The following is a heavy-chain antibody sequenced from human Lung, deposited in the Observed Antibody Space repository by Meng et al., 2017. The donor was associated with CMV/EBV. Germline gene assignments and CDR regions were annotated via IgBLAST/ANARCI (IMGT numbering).Heavy chain of an antibody. D-gene: IGHD3-10*01. J-gene: IGHJ5*02. CDR2: IYYSGST. CDR3: AREEGIGGFDP. V-gene: IGHV4-59*01. Sequence: QGRRQGSGPGLVKPSETLSLTCTVSGGSISSYYWSWIRQPPGKGLEWIGYIYYSGSTNYNPSLKSRVTISVDTSKNQFSLKLSSVTAADTAVYYCAREEGIGGFDPWGQGTLVTVSS. CDR1: GGSISSYY.